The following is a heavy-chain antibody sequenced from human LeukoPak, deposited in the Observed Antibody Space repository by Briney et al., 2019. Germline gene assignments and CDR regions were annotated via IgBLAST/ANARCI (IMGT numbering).Heavy chain of an antibody. CDR2: ISSSTTYI. V-gene: IGHV3-21*01. CDR3: ARAPGYYGDPFDY. D-gene: IGHD4-17*01. J-gene: IGHJ4*02. CDR1: GFTFRSYW. Sequence: GSLRLSCAASGFTFRSYWMSWVRQAPGKGLEWVSCISSSTTYIYYADSVKGRFTISRDNAKNSLYLQMNSLRVEDAAVYYCARAPGYYGDPFDYWGQGTLVTVSS.